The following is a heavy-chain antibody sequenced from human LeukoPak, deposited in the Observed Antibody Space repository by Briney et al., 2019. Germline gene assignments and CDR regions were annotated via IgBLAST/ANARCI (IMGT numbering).Heavy chain of an antibody. CDR3: ATYYDFWSAYRSDY. Sequence: GGSLRLSCAASGFTFSSYEMNWVRQAPGKGLEWVSYISSSGSTIYYADSVKGRFTISRDNAKNSLYLQMNSLRAEDTAVYYCATYYDFWSAYRSDYWGQGTLVTVSS. CDR2: ISSSGSTI. J-gene: IGHJ4*02. CDR1: GFTFSSYE. V-gene: IGHV3-48*03. D-gene: IGHD3-3*01.